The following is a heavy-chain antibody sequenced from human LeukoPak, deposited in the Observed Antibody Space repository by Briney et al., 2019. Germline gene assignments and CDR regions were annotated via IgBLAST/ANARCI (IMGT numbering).Heavy chain of an antibody. CDR3: ASTERCSTTCPLDY. J-gene: IGHJ4*02. Sequence: SETLSLTCAVYGGXFRGYYWSWIRQPPGKGLEWIGEINHSGSTNYNPSLKSRVTISLDTSMKKFSLKLNSVIAADTAVYYCASTERCSTTCPLDYWGQGTLVTVSS. CDR2: INHSGST. D-gene: IGHD2-2*01. CDR1: GGXFRGYY. V-gene: IGHV4-34*01.